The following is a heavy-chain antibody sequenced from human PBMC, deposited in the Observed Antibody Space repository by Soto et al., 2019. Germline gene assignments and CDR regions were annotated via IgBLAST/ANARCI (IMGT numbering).Heavy chain of an antibody. CDR2: VHYTGNT. Sequence: QLQLQESGPGLVKPSETLSLTCTVSGDSIISADFYWGWVRQPPGKGLEWICSVHYTGNTHYNPSLKSRVTISIDTSKNQFSLNLRSVTAADRAVYYCARHLGPTGPNYWGQGTLVTVSS. J-gene: IGHJ4*02. V-gene: IGHV4-39*01. CDR3: ARHLGPTGPNY. D-gene: IGHD1-26*01. CDR1: GDSIISADFY.